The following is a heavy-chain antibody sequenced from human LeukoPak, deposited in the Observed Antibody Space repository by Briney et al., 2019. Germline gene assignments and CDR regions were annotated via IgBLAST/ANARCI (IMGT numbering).Heavy chain of an antibody. D-gene: IGHD3-16*01. Sequence: SETLSLTCAVYGGSFSGYYWSWIRQPPGKGLEWIGEINHSGSTNYNPSLKSRVTISVDTSKNQFSLKLSSVTAADTAVYYCARHAYSIFYYYYYMDVWGKGTTVTVSS. CDR2: INHSGST. J-gene: IGHJ6*03. CDR3: ARHAYSIFYYYYYMDV. V-gene: IGHV4-34*01. CDR1: GGSFSGYY.